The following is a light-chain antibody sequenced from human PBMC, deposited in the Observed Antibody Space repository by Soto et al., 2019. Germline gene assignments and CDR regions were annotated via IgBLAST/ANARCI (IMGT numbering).Light chain of an antibody. J-gene: IGKJ1*01. V-gene: IGKV3-11*01. CDR2: DAS. CDR3: QQRSNWPCT. CDR1: QSVSSY. Sequence: EIVLTQSPATLSLSPGERATLSCRASQSVSSYLAWYQQKPGQAPRLLIYDASNRATGIPARFSGSGSGTDFTLTISSLEPEEFAVYYCQQRSNWPCTFGQGNKVEIK.